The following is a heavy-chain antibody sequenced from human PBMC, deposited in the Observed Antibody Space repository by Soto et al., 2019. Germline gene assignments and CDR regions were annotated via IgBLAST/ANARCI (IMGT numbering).Heavy chain of an antibody. CDR1: GFTFSSYA. CDR2: ISGSGGST. J-gene: IGHJ6*03. CDR3: ARQNRAGGDYYYYYYMDV. V-gene: IGHV3-23*01. D-gene: IGHD4-17*01. Sequence: GGSLRLSCAASGFTFSSYAMSWVRQAPGKGLEWVSAISGSGGSTYYADSVKGRFTISRDNSKNTLYLQMNSLRAEDTAVYYCARQNRAGGDYYYYYYMDVWGKGTTVTVSS.